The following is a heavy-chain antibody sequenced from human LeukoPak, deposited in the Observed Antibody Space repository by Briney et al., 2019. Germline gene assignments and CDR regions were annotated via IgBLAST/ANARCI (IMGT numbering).Heavy chain of an antibody. CDR1: GFTFSSYA. CDR3: ARTYDYSNPVGYYYYGMDV. CDR2: ISSNGGST. J-gene: IGHJ6*02. V-gene: IGHV3-64*01. D-gene: IGHD4-11*01. Sequence: GGSLRLSCAASGFTFSSYAMHWVRQAPGKGLEYVSAISSNGGSTYYANSVKGRFTISRDNSKNTLYLQTGSLRAEDMAVYYCARTYDYSNPVGYYYYGMDVWGQGTTVTVSS.